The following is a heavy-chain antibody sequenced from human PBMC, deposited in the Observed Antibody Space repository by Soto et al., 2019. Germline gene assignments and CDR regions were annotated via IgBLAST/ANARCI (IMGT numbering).Heavy chain of an antibody. Sequence: PGGSLRLSCATSGFTFSRCDLNWVRQAPGKGLEWVSFISSSASYMYYADSVKGRFTISRDNSKKSLYLQMNSLRADDTAVYYCARDGVHKLNSITIPFDGWGQAALVTVSA. CDR2: ISSSASYM. CDR1: GFTFSRCD. D-gene: IGHD1-1*01. CDR3: ARDGVHKLNSITIPFDG. V-gene: IGHV3-21*01. J-gene: IGHJ4*02.